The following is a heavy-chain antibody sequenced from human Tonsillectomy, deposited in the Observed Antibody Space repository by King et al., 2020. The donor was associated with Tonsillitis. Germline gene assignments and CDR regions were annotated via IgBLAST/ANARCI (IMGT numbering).Heavy chain of an antibody. CDR3: ATIPQTPTKDIVVVPAAMRGGDYFDY. CDR2: ISYDGSNK. V-gene: IGHV3-30*03. CDR1: GFTFSSYG. J-gene: IGHJ4*02. D-gene: IGHD2-2*01. Sequence: VQLVESGGGVVQPGRSLRLSCAASGFTFSSYGMHWVRQAPGKGLEWVAVISYDGSNKYYADSVKGRFTISRDNSKNTLYLQMNSLRAEDTALYYCATIPQTPTKDIVVVPAAMRGGDYFDYWGQGTLVTVSS.